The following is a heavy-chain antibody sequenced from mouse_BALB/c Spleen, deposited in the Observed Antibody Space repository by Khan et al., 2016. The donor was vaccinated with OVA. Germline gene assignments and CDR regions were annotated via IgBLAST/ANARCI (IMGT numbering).Heavy chain of an antibody. CDR2: IAPGSGST. J-gene: IGHJ4*01. Sequence: DLVKPGASVKLSCKASGYTFTSYWINWIKQRPGQGLEWIGRIAPGSGSTDYIEMFKGKATLTVDTSSSTVYIQLSSLSSEDSAVYFCARENYYGSSCYAMDYWGQGTSVTVSS. D-gene: IGHD1-1*01. V-gene: IGHV1S41*01. CDR3: ARENYYGSSCYAMDY. CDR1: GYTFTSYW.